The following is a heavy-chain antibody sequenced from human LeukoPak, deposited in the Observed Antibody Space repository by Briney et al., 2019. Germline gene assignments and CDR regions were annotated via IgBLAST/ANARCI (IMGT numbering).Heavy chain of an antibody. CDR1: GFTFSSYG. Sequence: GGSLRLSCAASGFTFSSYGMHWVRQAPGKGLEWVAVISYDGSNKYYADSVKGQFTISRDNSKNTLYLQMNSLRAEDTAVYYCAKDGLEGAKDYWGQGTLVTVSS. V-gene: IGHV3-30*18. D-gene: IGHD1-26*01. J-gene: IGHJ4*02. CDR2: ISYDGSNK. CDR3: AKDGLEGAKDY.